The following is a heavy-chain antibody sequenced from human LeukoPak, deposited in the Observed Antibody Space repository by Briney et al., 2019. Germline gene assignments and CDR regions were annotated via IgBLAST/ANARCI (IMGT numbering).Heavy chain of an antibody. J-gene: IGHJ3*02. V-gene: IGHV3-23*01. Sequence: GGSLRLSWAASGFTFSSYGMSWFRQAPGKGLEWVSAISGSGGSTYYADSVKGRFTISRDNSKNTLYLQMNSLRAEDTAVYYRAKDPYSSGWYTYAFDIWGQGTMVTVSS. D-gene: IGHD6-19*01. CDR3: AKDPYSSGWYTYAFDI. CDR1: GFTFSSYG. CDR2: ISGSGGST.